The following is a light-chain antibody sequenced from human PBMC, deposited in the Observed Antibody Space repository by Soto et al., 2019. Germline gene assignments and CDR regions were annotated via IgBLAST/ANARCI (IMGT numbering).Light chain of an antibody. J-gene: IGKJ3*01. CDR1: QSVRSSY. CDR3: QQYGSSTFT. V-gene: IGKV3-20*01. CDR2: GAS. Sequence: EVVWTQSPGTLSLSPGGRATLSCKASQSVRSSYVAWYQQKPGQAPRLLIYGASSRATGIPDRFSGSGSGTEFTLTISRLEPEDFAVYYCQQYGSSTFTFGPGTTVDIK.